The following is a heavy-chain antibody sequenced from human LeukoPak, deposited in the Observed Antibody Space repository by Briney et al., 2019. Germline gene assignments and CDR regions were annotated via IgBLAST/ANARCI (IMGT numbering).Heavy chain of an antibody. CDR3: AKLVTVRGIDY. CDR1: GFTVSSNY. V-gene: IGHV3-30*18. Sequence: GGSLRLSCAASGFTVSSNYMNWVRQAPGKGLEWVAVISYDGSNKYYADSVKGRFTISRDNSKNTLYLQMNSLRAEDTAVYYCAKLVTVRGIDYWGQGTLVTVSS. CDR2: ISYDGSNK. J-gene: IGHJ4*02. D-gene: IGHD2/OR15-2a*01.